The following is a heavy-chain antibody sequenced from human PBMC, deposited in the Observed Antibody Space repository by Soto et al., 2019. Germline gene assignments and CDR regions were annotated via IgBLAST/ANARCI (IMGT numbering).Heavy chain of an antibody. CDR1: GGSISSGGYY. CDR2: IYYSGST. V-gene: IGHV4-31*03. D-gene: IGHD3-10*01. Sequence: PSETLSLTCTVSGGSISSGGYYWSWIRQHPGKGLEWIGYIYYSGSTYYNPSLKSRVTISVDTSKNQFSLKLSSVTAADTAVYYCARVWFGASPTRYYYYYYMDVWGKGTTVTVSS. J-gene: IGHJ6*03. CDR3: ARVWFGASPTRYYYYYYMDV.